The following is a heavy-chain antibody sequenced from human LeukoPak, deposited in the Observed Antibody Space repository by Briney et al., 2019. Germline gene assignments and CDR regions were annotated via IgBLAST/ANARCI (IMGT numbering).Heavy chain of an antibody. CDR1: GFTFSTNA. Sequence: GGSLRLSCAASGFTFSTNAMSWVRQAPGKGLEWVSSIRSSGDYIYYADSVKGRFTISRDNAKNSLYLQMNSLRAEDTAVYYCARDRGIVVTSYAFDIWGHGTMVTVSS. V-gene: IGHV3-21*01. J-gene: IGHJ3*02. D-gene: IGHD5-12*01. CDR3: ARDRGIVVTSYAFDI. CDR2: IRSSGDYI.